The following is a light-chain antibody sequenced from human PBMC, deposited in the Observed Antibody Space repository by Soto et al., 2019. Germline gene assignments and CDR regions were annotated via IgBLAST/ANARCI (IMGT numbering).Light chain of an antibody. J-gene: IGKJ1*01. CDR3: QQYNNWPST. CDR1: QSVSSSY. V-gene: IGKV3-20*01. Sequence: EIVLTQSPGTLSLSPGERATLSCRASQSVSSSYLAWYQQKPGQAPRLLIYGASSRATGIPDRFSGGGSGTDFTLTISNLQSEDFVVYYCQQYNNWPSTFGQGTKVDI. CDR2: GAS.